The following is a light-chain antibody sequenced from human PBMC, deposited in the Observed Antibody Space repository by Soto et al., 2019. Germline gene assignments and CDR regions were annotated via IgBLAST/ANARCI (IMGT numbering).Light chain of an antibody. CDR2: KAY. V-gene: IGKV1-5*03. Sequence: DIQMTQSPSTLSASVGDRVTITCRASQRISSWLAWYQQKPGKAPKLLIYKAYSLESGVPSRFSGSGSGTEFTLTISSLQPDDFATYYCQQYNSAPWTFGQGTKVEIK. CDR1: QRISSW. J-gene: IGKJ1*01. CDR3: QQYNSAPWT.